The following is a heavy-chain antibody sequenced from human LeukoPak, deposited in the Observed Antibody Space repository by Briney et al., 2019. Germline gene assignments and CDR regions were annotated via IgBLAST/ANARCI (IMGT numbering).Heavy chain of an antibody. J-gene: IGHJ4*02. Sequence: GGSLRLSCAASGFTFSSYGMHWVRQAPGKGLEWVAVISYDGSNKYYADSVKGRFTISRDNSKNTLYLQMNSLRAEDTAVYYCAKEPLPGSGSLFDYWGQGTLVTVSS. D-gene: IGHD3-10*01. CDR1: GFTFSSYG. CDR2: ISYDGSNK. V-gene: IGHV3-30*18. CDR3: AKEPLPGSGSLFDY.